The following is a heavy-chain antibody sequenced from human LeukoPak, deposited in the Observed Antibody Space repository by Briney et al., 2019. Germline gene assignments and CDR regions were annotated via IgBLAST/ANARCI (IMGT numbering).Heavy chain of an antibody. CDR3: AKSPPSSNYVSDYYYMDV. V-gene: IGHV3-23*01. J-gene: IGHJ6*03. CDR1: GFTFDDYG. CDR2: ISGSGGST. Sequence: PGGSLRLSCAASGFTFDDYGMHWVRQGPGKGLEWVSGISGSGGSTYYADSVKGRFTISRDNSKNTLYLQMNSLRAEDTAVYDCAKSPPSSNYVSDYYYMDVWGKGTTVTVSS. D-gene: IGHD4-11*01.